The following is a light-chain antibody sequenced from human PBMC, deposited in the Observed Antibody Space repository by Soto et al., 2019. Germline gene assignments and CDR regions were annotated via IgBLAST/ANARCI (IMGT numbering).Light chain of an antibody. V-gene: IGKV2-28*01. Sequence: DIVMTQSPLSLPVTPGEPASISCRSSQSLLHSNGYNYLDWYLQKPGQSPQLLIYLGSNRASGVPDRFSGSGSGTDFTLTISRLEHEDSEVYYCQQYGSSQWTLGQGTKVDIK. J-gene: IGKJ1*01. CDR1: QSLLHSNGYNY. CDR3: QQYGSSQWT. CDR2: LGS.